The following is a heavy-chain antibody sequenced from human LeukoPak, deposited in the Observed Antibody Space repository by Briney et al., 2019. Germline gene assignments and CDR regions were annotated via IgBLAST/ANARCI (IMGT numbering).Heavy chain of an antibody. CDR2: ISYDGSNK. CDR1: GFTFSSYA. CDR3: ARDRAKGIAAAGTLAY. Sequence: PGGSLRLSCAASGFTFSSYAMHWVRQAPGKGLEWVAVISYDGSNKYYADSVKGRFTISRDNSKNTLYLQMNSLRAEDTAAYYCARDRAKGIAAAGTLAYWGQGTLVTVSS. V-gene: IGHV3-30-3*01. J-gene: IGHJ4*02. D-gene: IGHD6-13*01.